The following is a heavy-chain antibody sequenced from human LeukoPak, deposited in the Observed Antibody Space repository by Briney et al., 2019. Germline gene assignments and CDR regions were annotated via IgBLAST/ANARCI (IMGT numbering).Heavy chain of an antibody. CDR1: GGSISSDY. J-gene: IGHJ6*02. Sequence: PSETLSLTCTVSGGSISSDYWSWIRQPPGKGLEWIGYMYYSGSTNYNPSLKSRVTISVDTSKNQFSLKLSSVTAADTAVYYCARMVRGVMGYYYYYGMDVWGQGTTVTVSS. CDR3: ARMVRGVMGYYYYYGMDV. CDR2: MYYSGST. D-gene: IGHD3-10*01. V-gene: IGHV4-59*01.